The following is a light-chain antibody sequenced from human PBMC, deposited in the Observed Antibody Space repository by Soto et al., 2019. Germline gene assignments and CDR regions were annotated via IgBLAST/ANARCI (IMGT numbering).Light chain of an antibody. CDR2: GAS. V-gene: IGKV3D-15*01. CDR3: QQYYNWPRT. J-gene: IGKJ5*01. Sequence: EVVLTQSPATLSLSPGDRAALSCKASQSVHNYLAWYQQKPGQAPRLLIYGASNRAAGIPARFSGSGSGTEFTLTINSLQAEDCAVYYCQQYYNWPRTFGQGTRLEIK. CDR1: QSVHNY.